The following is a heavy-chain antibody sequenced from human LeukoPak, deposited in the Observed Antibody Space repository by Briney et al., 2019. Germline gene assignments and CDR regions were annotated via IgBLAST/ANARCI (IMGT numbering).Heavy chain of an antibody. CDR3: AKDWSYDILTGYFAY. CDR1: GFTFDDYA. Sequence: GGSLRLSCAASGFTFDDYAMHWVRQAPGKGLEWVSGISWNSGSIGYADSVKGRFTISRDNAKNSLYLQMNSLRAEDTALYYCAKDWSYDILTGYFAYWGQGTLVTVSS. V-gene: IGHV3-9*01. D-gene: IGHD3-9*01. J-gene: IGHJ4*02. CDR2: ISWNSGSI.